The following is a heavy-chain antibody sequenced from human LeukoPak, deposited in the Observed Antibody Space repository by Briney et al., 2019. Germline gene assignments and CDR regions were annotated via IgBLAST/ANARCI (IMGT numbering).Heavy chain of an antibody. V-gene: IGHV4-39*01. CDR2: IYYSGST. CDR3: ARQRINWNDVDY. D-gene: IGHD1-20*01. CDR1: GGSISSSSYS. J-gene: IGHJ4*02. Sequence: SETLSLTCTVSGGSISSSSYSWGWIRQPPGKGLEWIGSIYYSGSTYYNPSLKSRVTISVDTSKNQFSLKLSSVTAADTAVYYCARQRINWNDVDYWGQGTLVTVSS.